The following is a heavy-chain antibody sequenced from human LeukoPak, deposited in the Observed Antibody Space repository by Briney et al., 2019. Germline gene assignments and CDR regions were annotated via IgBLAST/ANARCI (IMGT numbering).Heavy chain of an antibody. CDR3: ASPYYDFWSGYYYYFDY. CDR1: GGTFSSHA. V-gene: IGHV1-69*13. CDR2: IIPIFGTA. D-gene: IGHD3-3*01. J-gene: IGHJ4*02. Sequence: RRASVKVSCKASGGTFSSHAISWARQAPGQGLEWMGGIIPIFGTANYAQKFQGRVTITADESTSTAYMELSSLRSEDTAVYYCASPYYDFWSGYYYYFDYWGQGTLVTVSS.